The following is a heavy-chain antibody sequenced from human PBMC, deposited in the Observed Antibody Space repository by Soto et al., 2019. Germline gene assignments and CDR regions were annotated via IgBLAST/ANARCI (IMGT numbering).Heavy chain of an antibody. J-gene: IGHJ6*02. CDR3: AAALGFGKLSVV. CDR2: IIPLFGTT. D-gene: IGHD3-10*01. CDR1: GDTFKNCV. Sequence: QVQVVQSGVEVRRPGSSVKVSCKASGDTFKNCVISWVRQAAGQGLEWMGGIIPLFGTTDFAQRFLGRLTITTDASTTTAYMELSRLRSEYRATYSCAAALGFGKLSVVWGQGTAVIVSS. V-gene: IGHV1-69*01.